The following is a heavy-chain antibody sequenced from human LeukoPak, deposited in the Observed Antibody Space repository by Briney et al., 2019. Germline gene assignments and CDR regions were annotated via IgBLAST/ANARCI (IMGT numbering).Heavy chain of an antibody. Sequence: GRSLRLSCAASGFTFDDYAMHWVRQAPGKGLEWVSGISWNSGSIGYADSVKGRFTISRDNAKNSLYLQMNSLRAEDTAVYYCARAQYYYDSSGIDYWGQGTLVTVSS. CDR2: ISWNSGSI. CDR1: GFTFDDYA. D-gene: IGHD3-22*01. CDR3: ARAQYYYDSSGIDY. J-gene: IGHJ4*02. V-gene: IGHV3-9*01.